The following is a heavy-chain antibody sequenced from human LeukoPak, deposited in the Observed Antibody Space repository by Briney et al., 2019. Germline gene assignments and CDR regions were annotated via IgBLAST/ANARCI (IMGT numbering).Heavy chain of an antibody. V-gene: IGHV1-18*01. CDR1: GYTFTSYA. Sequence: ASVKVSCKASGYTFTSYAMHWVRQAPGQGLEWMGWISAYNGNTTYAQKLQGRVTMTTDTSTSTAYMELRSLRSDDTAVYYCARGYDNSGYYVGYYGMDVWGQGTTVTVSS. J-gene: IGHJ6*02. CDR2: ISAYNGNT. D-gene: IGHD3-22*01. CDR3: ARGYDNSGYYVGYYGMDV.